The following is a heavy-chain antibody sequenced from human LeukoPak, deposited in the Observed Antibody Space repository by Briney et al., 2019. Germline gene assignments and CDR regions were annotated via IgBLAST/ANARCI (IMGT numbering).Heavy chain of an antibody. V-gene: IGHV1-18*01. J-gene: IGHJ5*02. D-gene: IGHD5-18*01. CDR2: ISAYNGNT. CDR3: ARADTATGWFDP. CDR1: GYTFTSYG. Sequence: SSVKVSCKASGYTFTSYGISWVRQAPGQGLEWMGWISAYNGNTNYAQKLQGRVTMTTDTSTSTAYMELRSLRSDDTAGYSCARADTATGWFDPWGQGTLVTLSS.